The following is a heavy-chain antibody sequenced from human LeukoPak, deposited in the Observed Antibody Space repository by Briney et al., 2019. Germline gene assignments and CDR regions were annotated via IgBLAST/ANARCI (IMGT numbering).Heavy chain of an antibody. CDR2: IIGGSGRT. D-gene: IGHD3-10*01. CDR3: AKDPFYGSGTYADY. J-gene: IGHJ4*02. V-gene: IGHV3-23*01. Sequence: GGPLRLSRAASGFSFSNFAMSWILQTTGNELEWVSVIIGGSGRTFYADSVKCRFTISRDNSKNTLYLQMDSLRVEDTGVYYCAKDPFYGSGTYADYWGLGTLVSVSS. CDR1: GFSFSNFA.